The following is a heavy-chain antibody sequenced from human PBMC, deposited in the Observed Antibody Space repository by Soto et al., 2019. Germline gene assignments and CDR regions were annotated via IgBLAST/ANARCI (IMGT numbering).Heavy chain of an antibody. D-gene: IGHD2-15*01. CDR1: GFTFSSYG. J-gene: IGHJ4*02. CDR2: ISSSSSYI. V-gene: IGHV3-21*01. Sequence: EVQLVESGGGLVKPGGSLRLSCAASGFTFSSYGMHWVRQAPGKGLEWVSSISSSSSYIYYADSVTGRFTISSDNAKNSLYLQMNSLRAEDTAVYYCARDAKYCSGGSCSQKGLDYWGQGTLVTVSS. CDR3: ARDAKYCSGGSCSQKGLDY.